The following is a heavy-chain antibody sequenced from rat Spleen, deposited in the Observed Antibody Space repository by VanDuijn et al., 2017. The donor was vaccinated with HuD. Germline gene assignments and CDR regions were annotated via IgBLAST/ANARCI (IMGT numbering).Heavy chain of an antibody. CDR3: TRENYYSGDY. J-gene: IGHJ2*01. D-gene: IGHD1-1*01. CDR2: ISTSGGST. V-gene: IGHV5-46*01. CDR1: GFTFSTFP. Sequence: EVQLVESGGGLVQPGRSMKLSCAASGFTFSTFPMAWVRQAPTKGLEWVATISTSGGSTYYRDSVKGRFTVSRDNAKSTLYRQMDSLRSEDTATYYCTRENYYSGDYWGQGVMVTVSS.